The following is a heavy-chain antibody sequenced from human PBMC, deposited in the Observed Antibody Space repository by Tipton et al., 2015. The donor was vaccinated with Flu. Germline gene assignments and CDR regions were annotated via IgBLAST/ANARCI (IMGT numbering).Heavy chain of an antibody. CDR3: AKDFESVLGGHESFDL. J-gene: IGHJ3*01. CDR1: GFTFSSYA. Sequence: LSLTCAASGFTFSSYAMSWVRQAPGKGLEWVSAISGSGSNTYYADSVKGRFSISRDFSKNTLFLLMNSLRVEDTAVYYCAKDFESVLGGHESFDLWGQGTTVTVSS. CDR2: ISGSGSNT. D-gene: IGHD4-23*01. V-gene: IGHV3-23*01.